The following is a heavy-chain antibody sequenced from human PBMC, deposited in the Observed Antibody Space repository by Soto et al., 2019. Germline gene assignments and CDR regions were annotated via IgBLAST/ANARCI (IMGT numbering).Heavy chain of an antibody. D-gene: IGHD1-26*01. CDR2: ISSIGSTI. Sequence: GGSLSLSCAASGFTFSSYEMNWVRQAPGKGLEWVSYISSIGSTIYYADSVKGRFTITRDNAKNSLYLQMNSLRAEDTAVYYCARDQEWEAYYYYYGMDVWGQGTTVTVSS. CDR1: GFTFSSYE. J-gene: IGHJ6*02. V-gene: IGHV3-48*03. CDR3: ARDQEWEAYYYYYGMDV.